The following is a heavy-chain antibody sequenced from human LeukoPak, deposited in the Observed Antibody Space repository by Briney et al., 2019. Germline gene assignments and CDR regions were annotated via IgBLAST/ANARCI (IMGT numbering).Heavy chain of an antibody. CDR1: GGTFSRYA. D-gene: IGHD3-3*01. J-gene: IGHJ4*02. CDR3: ARPVTYNDVWNGYPPFDF. V-gene: IGHV1-69*13. Sequence: ASVKVSCKASGGTFSRYAIGWLRQAPGQGLEWMGGIIPILRSTNYAQKFQGRVTITADESTSTAYMELSSLTLGDTAIYYCARPVTYNDVWNGYPPFDFWGQGTPVTVSS. CDR2: IIPILRST.